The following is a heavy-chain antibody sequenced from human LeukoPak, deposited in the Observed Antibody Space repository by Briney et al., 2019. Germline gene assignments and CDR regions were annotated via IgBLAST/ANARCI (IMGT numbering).Heavy chain of an antibody. CDR3: ARDQEGFDY. J-gene: IGHJ4*02. CDR2: ISAYNGNT. Sequence: ASVKVSCTASGYTFTSYGISWVRQAPGQGLEWMGWISAYNGNTSYAQNFQGRVTVTRDTSTTTVHMELRGLRSEDTAVYYCARDQEGFDYWGQGTVVTVSS. CDR1: GYTFTSYG. V-gene: IGHV1-18*01.